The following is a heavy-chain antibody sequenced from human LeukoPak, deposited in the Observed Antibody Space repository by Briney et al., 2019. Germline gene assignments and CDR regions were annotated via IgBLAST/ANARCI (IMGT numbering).Heavy chain of an antibody. D-gene: IGHD6-13*01. CDR1: GFSFSNYW. CDR2: IKQDGSEK. V-gene: IGHV3-7*01. J-gene: IGHJ4*02. Sequence: GGSLRLSCAASGFSFSNYWMNWVRQAPGKGLEWVANIKQDGSEKYYVDSVKGRFIISRDSAKNSLYLQMNSLRAEDTTVYYCARAGSSWYFDYWGQGTLVTVSS. CDR3: ARAGSSWYFDY.